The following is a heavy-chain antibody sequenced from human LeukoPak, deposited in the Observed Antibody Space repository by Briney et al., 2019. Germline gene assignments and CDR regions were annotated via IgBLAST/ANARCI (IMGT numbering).Heavy chain of an antibody. CDR3: ARGLVRTEYSSGWYYYYYGMDV. D-gene: IGHD6-19*01. CDR1: GGSFSGYY. CDR2: INHSGST. V-gene: IGHV4-34*01. Sequence: PSETLSLTCAVYGGSFSGYYWSWIRQPPGKGLEWIGEINHSGSTNYNPSLKSRVTISVDTSKNQFSLKLSSVTAADTAVYYCARGLVRTEYSSGWYYYYYGMDVWGQGTTVTVSS. J-gene: IGHJ6*02.